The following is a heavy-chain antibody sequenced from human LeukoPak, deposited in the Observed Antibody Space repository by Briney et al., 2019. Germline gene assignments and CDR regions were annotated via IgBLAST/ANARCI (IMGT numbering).Heavy chain of an antibody. V-gene: IGHV4-59*05. Sequence: SETLSLTCTVSGGSISSYYWSWIRQPPGKGLEWIGRIYYSGSTYYNPSLKSRVTISVDTSKNQFSLKLSSVTAADTAVYYCARGGSYYDILTGYQYYFDYWGQGTLVTVSS. CDR3: ARGGSYYDILTGYQYYFDY. CDR2: IYYSGST. CDR1: GGSISSYY. D-gene: IGHD3-9*01. J-gene: IGHJ4*02.